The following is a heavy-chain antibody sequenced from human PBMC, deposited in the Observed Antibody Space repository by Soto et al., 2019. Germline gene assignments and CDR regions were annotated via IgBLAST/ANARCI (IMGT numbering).Heavy chain of an antibody. Sequence: QVQLVQSGGEGKKPGASVKVSCEASAYTFTRYGVNWVRQAPGQGLEWMGWINSSNGNAEYAQNLQGRVTMTIGTSTSKAHMKLRSLRSDVTAVNYCARAGPTSADHYYGMDVWGQETTVTASS. CDR1: AYTFTRYG. V-gene: IGHV1-18*01. CDR2: INSSNGNA. CDR3: ARAGPTSADHYYGMDV. J-gene: IGHJ6*02.